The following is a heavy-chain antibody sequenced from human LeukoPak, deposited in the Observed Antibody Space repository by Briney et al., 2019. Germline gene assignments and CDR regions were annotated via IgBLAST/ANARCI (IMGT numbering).Heavy chain of an antibody. J-gene: IGHJ5*01. D-gene: IGHD6-13*01. Sequence: SETLSLTCTVSNDSLSTFYGSWARQPPGKGLECIGYIYNCGSTDYTPSLKCRVTISVDTSKTQFSLKLISVSSADTAVYYCARIRNRPASGLPYGHSGGQGTRVSVSS. CDR3: ARIRNRPASGLPYGHS. V-gene: IGHV4-59*12. CDR1: NDSLSTFY. CDR2: IYNCGST.